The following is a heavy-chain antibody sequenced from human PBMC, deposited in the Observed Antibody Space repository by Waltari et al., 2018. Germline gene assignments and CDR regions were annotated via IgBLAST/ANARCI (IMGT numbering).Heavy chain of an antibody. CDR1: GFSPSTSGVG. Sequence: QITLKESGPTLVKPTQTLTLTCTFSGFSPSTSGVGVGWIRQPPGKALEWLALIYWNDDKRYSPSLKSRLTITKDTSKNQVVLTMTNMDPVDTATYYCAHGPRGVVVPAAMPVWLDPWGQGTLVTVSS. J-gene: IGHJ5*02. D-gene: IGHD2-2*01. V-gene: IGHV2-5*01. CDR3: AHGPRGVVVPAAMPVWLDP. CDR2: IYWNDDK.